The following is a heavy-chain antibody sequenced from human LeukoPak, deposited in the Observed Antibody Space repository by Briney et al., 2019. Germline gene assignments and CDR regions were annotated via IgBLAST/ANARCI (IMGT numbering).Heavy chain of an antibody. CDR3: AKMPSRVAGTIYFDY. V-gene: IGHV3-23*01. D-gene: IGHD6-19*01. CDR2: ISQSGNTI. CDR1: GFTFSTYA. Sequence: GGSLSLSCAASGFTFSTYAINWVRQAPGKGLEWISAISQSGNTIYYADSVKGRFIISRDNSKNTLYLQLNSLRAEDTAVYYYAKMPSRVAGTIYFDYWGQGTLVTVSS. J-gene: IGHJ4*02.